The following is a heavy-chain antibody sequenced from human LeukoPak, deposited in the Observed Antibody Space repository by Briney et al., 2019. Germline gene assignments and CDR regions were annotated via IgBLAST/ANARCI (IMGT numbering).Heavy chain of an antibody. CDR2: TIPLLRMT. CDR3: ARDAYMNDRWFYRMDV. CDR1: GGTFTTYS. J-gene: IGHJ6*02. D-gene: IGHD2-15*01. Sequence: GSSVKVSCKASGGTFTTYSISWVRQAPGQGLEWMDRTIPLLRMTNYAQRFQGRVTIIADKSTSTAHLELSGLRSEDTAVYYCARDAYMNDRWFYRMDVWGQGTTIIVSS. V-gene: IGHV1-69*04.